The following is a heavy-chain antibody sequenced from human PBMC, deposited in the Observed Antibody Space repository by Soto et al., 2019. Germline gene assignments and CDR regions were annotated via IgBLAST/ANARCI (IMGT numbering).Heavy chain of an antibody. CDR2: IKNKTAGETT. D-gene: IGHD3-10*01. V-gene: IGHV3-15*07. J-gene: IGHJ5*02. CDR1: GFTFSQAW. CDR3: TAKRDVSRGWFDP. Sequence: EVQLVESGGGLVKPGGSLRLSCAASGFTFSQAWMNWVRQAPGKGLEWVGRIKNKTAGETTDYAAPVKGRFTISRDDSKNTLDLQMDSLKTEDTAVYYCTAKRDVSRGWFDPWGQGTLVTVSS.